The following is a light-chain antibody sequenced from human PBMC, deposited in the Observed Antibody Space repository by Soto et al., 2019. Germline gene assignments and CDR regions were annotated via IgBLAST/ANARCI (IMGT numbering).Light chain of an antibody. CDR1: QTVRSNF. CDR2: GAS. CDR3: QHYATYPLT. V-gene: IGKV3-20*01. Sequence: PGARATLSCRASQTVRSNFLAWYQRKPGQTPRLLIYGASSRATGIPDRFSGSGSGTDFTLTISRLDPEDFAVYYCQHYATYPLTFGGGTKVEI. J-gene: IGKJ4*01.